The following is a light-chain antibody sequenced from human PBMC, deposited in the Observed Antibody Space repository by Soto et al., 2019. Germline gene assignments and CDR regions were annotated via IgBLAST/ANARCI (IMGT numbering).Light chain of an antibody. V-gene: IGLV2-8*01. CDR3: SAHGGTNPYV. Sequence: QSALTQPPSASGSPGQSVAISCTGIASDIGGYSFVSWYQQHPGKAPKLLIYDVNKRPSGVPDRFSGSKSGNTASLTVSGLQAEDEAEYYCSAHGGTNPYVFGTGTKVTVL. J-gene: IGLJ1*01. CDR2: DVN. CDR1: ASDIGGYSF.